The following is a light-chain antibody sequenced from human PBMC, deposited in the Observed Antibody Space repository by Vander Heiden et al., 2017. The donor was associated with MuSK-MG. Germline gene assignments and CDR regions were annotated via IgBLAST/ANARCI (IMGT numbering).Light chain of an antibody. J-gene: IGLJ1*01. V-gene: IGLV3-1*01. CDR2: QDN. CDR3: QAWDGSTAV. CDR1: NLGRKY. Sequence: SYDLTQPSSVSVSPGQTASITCSGENLGRKYTCWYQQRSGQPPVLVIYQDNKRPSGIPERFSGSNSVNIATLTISGTQAMDEADYYCQAWDGSTAVFGTGTKVTVL.